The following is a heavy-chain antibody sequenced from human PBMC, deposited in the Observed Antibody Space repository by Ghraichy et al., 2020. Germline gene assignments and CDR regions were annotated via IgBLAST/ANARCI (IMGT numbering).Heavy chain of an antibody. D-gene: IGHD3-3*01. V-gene: IGHV4-34*01. CDR2: INHSGST. CDR1: GGSFSGYY. CDR3: ARAQSAGRFGFDP. Sequence: SETLSLTCAVYGGSFSGYYWSWIRQPPGKGLEWIGEINHSGSTNYNPSLKSRVTISVDTAKNQFSLKLSSVTAADTAVYYCARAQSAGRFGFDPWGQGTLVTVSS. J-gene: IGHJ5*02.